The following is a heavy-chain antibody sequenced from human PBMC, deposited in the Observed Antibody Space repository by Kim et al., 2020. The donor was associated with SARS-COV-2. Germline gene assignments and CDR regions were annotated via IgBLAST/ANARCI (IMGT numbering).Heavy chain of an antibody. CDR3: VRYGRSYGAVL. CDR2: TTCSGDGS. V-gene: IGHV3-64D*06. D-gene: IGHD5-18*01. Sequence: GGSLRLSCAGSGFTFSVYAIHWVRRAPGKGLEYVSATTCSGDGSYYADSVEGRFTISRDNSKNTLYLQMNSLRLEDTSMYYCVRYGRSYGAVLWGQGTLVIVSS. J-gene: IGHJ4*02. CDR1: GFTFSVYA.